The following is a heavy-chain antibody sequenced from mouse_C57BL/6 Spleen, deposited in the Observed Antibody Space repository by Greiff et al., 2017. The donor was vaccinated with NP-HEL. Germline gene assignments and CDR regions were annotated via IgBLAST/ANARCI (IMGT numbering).Heavy chain of an antibody. Sequence: EVQLQQSGPELVKPGASVKISCKASGYTFTDYYMNWVKQSHGKSLEWIGDINPNNGGTSYNQKFKGKATLTVDKSSSTAYMELRSLTSEDSAVYYCARYWVPLYAMDYWGQGTSVTVSS. CDR1: GYTFTDYY. CDR3: ARYWVPLYAMDY. CDR2: INPNNGGT. D-gene: IGHD4-1*01. V-gene: IGHV1-26*01. J-gene: IGHJ4*01.